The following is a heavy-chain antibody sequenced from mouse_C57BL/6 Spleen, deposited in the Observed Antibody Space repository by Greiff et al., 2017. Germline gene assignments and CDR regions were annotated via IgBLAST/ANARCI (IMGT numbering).Heavy chain of an antibody. Sequence: DVHLVESGGGLVKPGGSLKLSCAASGFTFSSYAMSWVRQTPEKRLEWVATISDGGSYTYYPDNVKGRFTISRDNAKNNLYLQMSHLKAEDTAMYYCAREGLDYWGQGTTRTVSS. J-gene: IGHJ2*01. V-gene: IGHV5-4*01. CDR2: ISDGGSYT. CDR3: AREGLDY. CDR1: GFTFSSYA.